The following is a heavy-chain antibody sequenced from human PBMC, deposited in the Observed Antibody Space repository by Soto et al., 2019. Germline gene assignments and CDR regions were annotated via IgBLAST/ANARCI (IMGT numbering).Heavy chain of an antibody. J-gene: IGHJ4*02. CDR2: TRGSGGDT. CDR1: GFTFSFCA. D-gene: IGHD1-26*01. CDR3: VKGHSPSYYYFDY. Sequence: EVQLLESGGGLVQPGGSLRLSCAASGFTFSFCAMNWVRQAPGKGLEWVSSTRGSGGDTYYADSVRGRFTISRDNSKNTLYLQMSRLRVEDTAVYYCVKGHSPSYYYFDYWGQGTLVTVSS. V-gene: IGHV3-23*01.